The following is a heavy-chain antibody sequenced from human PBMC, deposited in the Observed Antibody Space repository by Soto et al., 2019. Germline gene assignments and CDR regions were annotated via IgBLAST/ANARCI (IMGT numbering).Heavy chain of an antibody. J-gene: IGHJ6*02. CDR1: GYTFTGYD. CDR2: INPNSGGT. D-gene: IGHD2-8*01. Sequence: GASVKVSCKASGYTFTGYDMHWVRQAPGQGLEWMGWINPNSGGTNYAQKFQGWVTMTRDTSISTAYMELSRLRSDDTAVYYCARAGPPPQISNGKPNYYYYGMAVWGQGTTVTVSS. V-gene: IGHV1-2*04. CDR3: ARAGPPPQISNGKPNYYYYGMAV.